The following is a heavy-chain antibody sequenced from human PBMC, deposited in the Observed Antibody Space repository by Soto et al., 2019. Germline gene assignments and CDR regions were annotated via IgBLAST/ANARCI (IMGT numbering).Heavy chain of an antibody. Sequence: GGSLRLSCAASGFTFSDYYIHWIRRAPGKGLEWISYISGNGEIIQYAASARGQFTISRDNAENSVYLEMDSLRAEDTALYYCARDVDADFRTDFDYWGRGTLVTVSS. CDR2: ISGNGEII. J-gene: IGHJ4*02. CDR3: ARDVDADFRTDFDY. D-gene: IGHD4-17*01. CDR1: GFTFSDYY. V-gene: IGHV3-11*01.